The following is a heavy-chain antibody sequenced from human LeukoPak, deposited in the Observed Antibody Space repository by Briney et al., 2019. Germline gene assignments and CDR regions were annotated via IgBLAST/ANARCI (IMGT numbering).Heavy chain of an antibody. CDR2: ITYSSGNT. V-gene: IGHV3-23*01. CDR1: GFTFSAYG. D-gene: IGHD3-22*01. Sequence: GSLRLSCAASGFTFSAYGMSWFRQAPGKGLEWVSAITYSSGNTYYADSVKGRFTISRDNSKNTLYLQMNSLRAEDTAVYYCARVGTTMIKVAWFDPWGQGTLVTVSS. J-gene: IGHJ5*02. CDR3: ARVGTTMIKVAWFDP.